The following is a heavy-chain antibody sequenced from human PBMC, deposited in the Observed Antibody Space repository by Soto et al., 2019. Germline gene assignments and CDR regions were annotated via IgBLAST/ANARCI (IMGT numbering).Heavy chain of an antibody. CDR1: GLTFSNYA. CDR2: MSGSSSTT. J-gene: IGHJ4*02. D-gene: IGHD1-7*01. Sequence: QPGGSLRLSCATSGLTFSNYAMSWVRQAPGGGLEWVSSMSGSSSTTYYADSVRGRFTISRDRSKNTLYLQMSSLRAEGTALYYCAKNQERELPRVIDFWGQGTLVTVSS. CDR3: AKNQERELPRVIDF. V-gene: IGHV3-23*01.